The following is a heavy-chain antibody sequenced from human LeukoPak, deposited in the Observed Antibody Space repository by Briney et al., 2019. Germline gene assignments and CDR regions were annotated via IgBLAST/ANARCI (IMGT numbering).Heavy chain of an antibody. D-gene: IGHD2-15*01. CDR3: AREVVAATPDAFDI. CDR2: INPNSGGT. J-gene: IGHJ3*02. Sequence: ASVKVSCKASGYTFTGYYMHWVRQAPGQGLEWMGWINPNSGGTNYAQKFQGRVTMTRDTSISTAYMELSRLRSDDTAVYYCAREVVAATPDAFDIWGQGTMVTVSS. V-gene: IGHV1-2*02. CDR1: GYTFTGYY.